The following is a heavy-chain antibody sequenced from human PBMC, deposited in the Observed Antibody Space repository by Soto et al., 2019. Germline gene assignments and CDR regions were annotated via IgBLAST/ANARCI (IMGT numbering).Heavy chain of an antibody. CDR2: MNPNSGNT. J-gene: IGHJ6*02. CDR3: ARWAVRGVITP. CDR1: GYSFTNYD. D-gene: IGHD3-10*01. Sequence: AVPLKVSCKASGYSFTNYDINWVRQATGQGLEWMGWMNPNSGNTGYAQKFQGRVTMTRDTSMSTAYMELSSLTSEDTAVYYCARWAVRGVITPWGQGTTVPVSS. V-gene: IGHV1-8*01.